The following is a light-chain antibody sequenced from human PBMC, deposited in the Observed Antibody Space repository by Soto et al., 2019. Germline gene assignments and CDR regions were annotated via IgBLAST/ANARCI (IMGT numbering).Light chain of an antibody. CDR1: LSVLYSSNNKNY. V-gene: IGKV4-1*01. CDR2: WAS. CDR3: QKSDHIPL. Sequence: DIVMTQSPDSLDVPLAERATINCKYSLSVLYSSNNKNYLAWYQQKPGQPPKXLIYWASTRESGVPDRFSGSGSGTEFTLTISSLRPEDIATYYCQKSDHIPLFGPRTQFDIK. J-gene: IGKJ3*01.